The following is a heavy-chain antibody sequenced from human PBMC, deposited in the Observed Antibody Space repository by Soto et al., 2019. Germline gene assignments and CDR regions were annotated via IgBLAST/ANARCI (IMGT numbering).Heavy chain of an antibody. CDR1: RYTFTIYC. CDR2: ISAYNGNT. CDR3: ARDMNCYRGGGNCYALANGSDP. V-gene: IGHV1-18*01. D-gene: IGHD2-15*01. J-gene: IGHJ5*02. Sequence: ASAKVSCKASRYTFTIYCISWVRQAPGQGLEWMGWISAYNGNTNYADSVKGRFTISRDNSKNTQYLQMDSLRAEDTAVYYCARDMNCYRGGGNCYALANGSDPWGQRTLVTGSP.